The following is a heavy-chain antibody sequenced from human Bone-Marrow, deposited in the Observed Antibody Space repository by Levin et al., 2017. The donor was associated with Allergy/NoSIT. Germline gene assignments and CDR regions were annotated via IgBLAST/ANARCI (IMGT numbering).Heavy chain of an antibody. Sequence: SETLSLTCTVSGASVSSYYWSWIRQAAGEGLEWIGRISTSENTNYNPSLKRRVTMSVDTSKNQFSLRLTSVTAADTAVYFCARDREVAQSGGYWEVFDYWGQGTLVTVSS. V-gene: IGHV4-4*07. D-gene: IGHD2-21*01. CDR1: GASVSSYY. CDR3: ARDREVAQSGGYWEVFDY. CDR2: ISTSENT. J-gene: IGHJ4*02.